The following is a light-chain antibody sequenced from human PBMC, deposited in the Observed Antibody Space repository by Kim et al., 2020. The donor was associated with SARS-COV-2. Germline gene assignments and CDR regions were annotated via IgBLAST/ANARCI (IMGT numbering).Light chain of an antibody. J-gene: IGLJ3*02. CDR2: SNN. CDR3: AAWDDSLNGWV. Sequence: QSVLTQPPSASGTPGQRVTISCSGSSSNIGSNTVNWYQQLPGTAPKLHIYSNNQRPSGVPDRFSGSKSGTSASLAISGLQSEDEADYYCAAWDDSLNGWVFGGGTQLTFL. CDR1: SSNIGSNT. V-gene: IGLV1-44*01.